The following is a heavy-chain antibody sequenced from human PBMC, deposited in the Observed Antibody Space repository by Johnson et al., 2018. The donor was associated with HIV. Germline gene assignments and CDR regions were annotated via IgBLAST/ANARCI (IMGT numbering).Heavy chain of an antibody. Sequence: QVQLVESGGGLVQPGGSLRLSCAASRFTFSDYYMSWIRQTPGKGLEWVSYISSSGGTIYYADSVKGRFSISRDNSKNTLYLQMNSLRAEDTAVYYCAKDLQQPQRGEHALAQDAFDIWGQGTMVTVSS. CDR2: ISSSGGTI. V-gene: IGHV3-11*01. J-gene: IGHJ3*02. D-gene: IGHD6-13*01. CDR1: RFTFSDYY. CDR3: AKDLQQPQRGEHALAQDAFDI.